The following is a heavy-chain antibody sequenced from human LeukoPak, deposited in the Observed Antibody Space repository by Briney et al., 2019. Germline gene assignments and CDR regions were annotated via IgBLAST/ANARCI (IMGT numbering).Heavy chain of an antibody. CDR3: ARDNSHSYGPTPCDY. CDR2: ISAYNGNT. J-gene: IGHJ4*02. Sequence: ASVKVSCKASGYTLSNYGISWVRQAPGQGLEWMGWISAYNGNTNYAQKLQGRVTMTTDTSTSTAYMELRSLRSDDTAVYYCARDNSHSYGPTPCDYWGQGTLVTVSS. D-gene: IGHD5-18*01. V-gene: IGHV1-18*01. CDR1: GYTLSNYG.